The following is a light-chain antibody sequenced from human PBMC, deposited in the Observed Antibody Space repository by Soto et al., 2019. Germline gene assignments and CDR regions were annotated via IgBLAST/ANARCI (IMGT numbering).Light chain of an antibody. CDR2: EVS. J-gene: IGLJ3*02. CDR1: SSDVGAYNY. V-gene: IGLV2-14*03. Sequence: QSALTQPASVSGSPGQSITISCTGTSSDVGAYNYVSWYQQHPGKAPKLMISEVSNRPSGVSNRFSGSKSANTASLTISGRQAGDEADYYCSSYTSSSTWLFGGGTKLTVL. CDR3: SSYTSSSTWL.